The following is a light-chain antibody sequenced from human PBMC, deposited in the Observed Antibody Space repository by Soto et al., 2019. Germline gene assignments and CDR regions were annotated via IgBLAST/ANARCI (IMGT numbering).Light chain of an antibody. J-gene: IGKJ1*01. CDR2: DAS. CDR1: PSVANF. CDR3: QQYGSSPWT. Sequence: EIVLTQSPATLSLSPGERATLSCRASPSVANFVAWYQQKPGQAPRLLIYDASSRATGIPDRFSGSGSGTDFTLTISRLEPEDFAVYYCQQYGSSPWTFGQGTKVDIK. V-gene: IGKV3-20*01.